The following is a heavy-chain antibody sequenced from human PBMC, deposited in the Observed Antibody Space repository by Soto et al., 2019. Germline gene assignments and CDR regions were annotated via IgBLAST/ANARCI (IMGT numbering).Heavy chain of an antibody. CDR1: GYTFTSYD. D-gene: IGHD5-12*01. V-gene: IGHV1-8*01. CDR3: ARESGYDSYYYYYMDV. CDR2: MNPNSGNT. Sequence: GASVKVSCKASGYTFTSYDINWVRQATGKGLEWMGWMNPNSGNTGYAQKFQGRVTMTRNTSISTAYMELSSLRSEDTAVYYCARESGYDSYYYYYMDVWGKGTTVTVSS. J-gene: IGHJ6*03.